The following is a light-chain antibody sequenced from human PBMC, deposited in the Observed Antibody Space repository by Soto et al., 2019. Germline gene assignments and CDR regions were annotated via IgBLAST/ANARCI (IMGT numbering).Light chain of an antibody. CDR3: SSYAGSNRLV. CDR1: SSDVGSYNS. V-gene: IGLV2-8*01. Sequence: QSALTQPPSASGSPGQSVTISCTGTSSDVGSYNSVSWYQQHPGKAPKLMIYDVIKRPSGVPDRFSGSKSGNTATLTVSGLQAEVETDYYCSSYAGSNRLVFGGGTKLTVL. CDR2: DVI. J-gene: IGLJ2*01.